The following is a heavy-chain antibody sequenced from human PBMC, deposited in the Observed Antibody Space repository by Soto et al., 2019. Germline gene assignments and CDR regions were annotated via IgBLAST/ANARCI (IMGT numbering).Heavy chain of an antibody. D-gene: IGHD6-19*01. CDR1: GFTFDDYA. Sequence: GGSLRLSCAASGFTFDDYAMHWVRQAPGKGLEWVSGISWNSGSIGYADSVKGRFTISRDNAKNSLYLQMNSLRAEDTALYYCAKDRRQWLGYFDYWGQGTLVTVSS. V-gene: IGHV3-9*01. CDR2: ISWNSGSI. CDR3: AKDRRQWLGYFDY. J-gene: IGHJ4*02.